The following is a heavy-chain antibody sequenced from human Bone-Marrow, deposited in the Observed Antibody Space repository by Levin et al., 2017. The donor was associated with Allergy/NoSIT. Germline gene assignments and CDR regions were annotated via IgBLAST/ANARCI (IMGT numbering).Heavy chain of an antibody. J-gene: IGHJ4*02. V-gene: IGHV3-7*01. CDR1: GFTFSTYW. CDR2: IKQDGSEK. D-gene: IGHD6-19*01. Sequence: PAGGSLRLSCGASGFTFSTYWMTWVRQVPGKGLEWVANIKQDGSEKYYADSVEGRFTISRDNAKNSLYLEMNSLRAEDTAVYYCASTVAGMFDHWGQGTLVTVSS. CDR3: ASTVAGMFDH.